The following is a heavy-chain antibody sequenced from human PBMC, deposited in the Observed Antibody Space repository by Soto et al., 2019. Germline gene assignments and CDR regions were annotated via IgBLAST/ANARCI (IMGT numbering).Heavy chain of an antibody. D-gene: IGHD6-6*01. CDR3: TREIAARSGYYYYGMDV. CDR1: GYTFTGYY. CDR2: INPNSGGT. V-gene: IGHV1-2*04. Sequence: QVQLVQSGVEVKKPGASVKVSCKASGYTFTGYYMHWVRQAPGQGLEWMGWINPNSGGTNYAQKFQGWVTMTRDTSISTAYMELSRLRSDDTAVYYCTREIAARSGYYYYGMDVWGQGTTVTVSS. J-gene: IGHJ6*02.